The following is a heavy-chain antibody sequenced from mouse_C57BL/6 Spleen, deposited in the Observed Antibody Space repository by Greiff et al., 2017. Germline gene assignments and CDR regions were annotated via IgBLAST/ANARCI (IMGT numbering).Heavy chain of an antibody. CDR1: GYTFTSYW. CDR3: ARENNSSYAPFAY. D-gene: IGHD3-2*02. Sequence: QVQLQQSGADLAKPGASVKLSCKASGYTFTSYWLHWVKQRPGQGLEWIGYINPTGSYTNYNQKFKGKSTLTGDKASSKAYMQLSSLTYEDSAIYYCARENNSSYAPFAYWGQGTLVTVSA. CDR2: INPTGSYT. J-gene: IGHJ3*01. V-gene: IGHV1-50*01.